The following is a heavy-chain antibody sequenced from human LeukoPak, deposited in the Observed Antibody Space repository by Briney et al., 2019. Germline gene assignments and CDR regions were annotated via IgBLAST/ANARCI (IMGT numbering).Heavy chain of an antibody. D-gene: IGHD5/OR15-5a*01. Sequence: PGGSLRLSCAASGFTFSDYYMNWIRQAPGKGLEWVSYISSISSSTNYADSVKGRFTIYRDNAKNSLYLQMNSLRAEDTAVYYCVRAGTRPSTPLLFEYWGQGTLVTVSP. CDR2: ISSISSST. CDR3: VRAGTRPSTPLLFEY. V-gene: IGHV3-11*06. J-gene: IGHJ4*02. CDR1: GFTFSDYY.